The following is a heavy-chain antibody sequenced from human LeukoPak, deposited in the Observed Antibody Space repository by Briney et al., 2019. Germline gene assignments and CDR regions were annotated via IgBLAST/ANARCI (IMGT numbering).Heavy chain of an antibody. V-gene: IGHV3-30*03. D-gene: IGHD2-15*01. J-gene: IGHJ4*02. Sequence: PGGSLRLSCAASGFTVSSNYMSWVRQAPGKGLEWVAVISHDGRNKFYADSVKGRFTISRDDSKNTLDLEMNWLRPDDTAVYYCATQPCSGGKCYLGYWGQGTLVTVSS. CDR2: ISHDGRNK. CDR3: ATQPCSGGKCYLGY. CDR1: GFTVSSNY.